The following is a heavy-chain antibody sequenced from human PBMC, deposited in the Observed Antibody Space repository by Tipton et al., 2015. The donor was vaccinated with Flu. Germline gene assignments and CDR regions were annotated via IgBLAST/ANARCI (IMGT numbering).Heavy chain of an antibody. CDR3: ARVRSWSGKSTAAIDY. D-gene: IGHD3-3*01. V-gene: IGHV4-31*03. CDR1: GDSISSDYY. CDR2: IYYSGST. Sequence: TLSLTCTISGDSISSDYYWSWIRQHPGKGLEWIGYIYYSGSTYYNPSLKSRVTISVDTSKNQFSLKLSSVTAADTAVYYCARVRSWSGKSTAAIDYWGQGTLVTVSS. J-gene: IGHJ4*02.